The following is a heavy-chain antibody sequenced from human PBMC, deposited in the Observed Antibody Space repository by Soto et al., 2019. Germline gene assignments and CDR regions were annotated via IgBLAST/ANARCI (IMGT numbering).Heavy chain of an antibody. CDR3: AKAPSTLANPGDAVDI. V-gene: IGHV3-23*01. D-gene: IGHD3-3*02. CDR1: GFTFSSYA. CDR2: ISGSGGST. Sequence: EVQLLESGGGLVQPGGSLRLSCAASGFTFSSYAMSWVRQAPGKGLEWVSAISGSGGSTYYADSVKGRFTISRDNSKNTLYLQMNSLTAEDTAVYYCAKAPSTLANPGDAVDIWGQGTMVTVSS. J-gene: IGHJ3*02.